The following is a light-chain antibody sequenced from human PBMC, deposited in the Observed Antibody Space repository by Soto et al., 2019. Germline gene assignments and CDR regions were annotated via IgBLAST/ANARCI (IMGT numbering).Light chain of an antibody. V-gene: IGLV2-23*01. CDR1: SSDVGSYNL. Sequence: QSVLTQPASVSGSPGQSITISCTGTSSDVGSYNLVSWYQQHPGKAPKLMIYEGSKRPPGVSNRFSGSKSGNTASLTISGLQAEDEADYYCCSYAGSSTYVFGTGPKVTVL. CDR3: CSYAGSSTYV. CDR2: EGS. J-gene: IGLJ1*01.